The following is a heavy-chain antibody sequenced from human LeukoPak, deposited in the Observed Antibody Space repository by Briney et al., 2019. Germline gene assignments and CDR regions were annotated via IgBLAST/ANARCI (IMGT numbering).Heavy chain of an antibody. CDR3: AKARTYYYGSSGFDY. V-gene: IGHV3-23*01. D-gene: IGHD3-22*01. CDR1: GFTFSSYA. Sequence: GGSLRLSCAASGFTFSSYAMSWVRQAPGKGLEWVSAISGSGGSTYYADSVKGRFTISRDNSKNTLYLQMNSLRAEDTAVYYCAKARTYYYGSSGFDYWGQGTLVTVSS. CDR2: ISGSGGST. J-gene: IGHJ4*02.